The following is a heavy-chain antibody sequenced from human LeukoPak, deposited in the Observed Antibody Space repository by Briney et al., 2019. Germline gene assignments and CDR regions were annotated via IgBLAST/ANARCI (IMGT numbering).Heavy chain of an antibody. D-gene: IGHD6-19*01. Sequence: GRSLRLSCAASGFTFSTYGMHWVRQAPGKGLEWVAVIWYDGSNKYYADSVKGRFTISRDNSKNTLYLQMNSLRAEDTAVYYCASTSGWYEPIDYWGQGTLVTVSS. J-gene: IGHJ4*02. CDR2: IWYDGSNK. CDR1: GFTFSTYG. V-gene: IGHV3-33*01. CDR3: ASTSGWYEPIDY.